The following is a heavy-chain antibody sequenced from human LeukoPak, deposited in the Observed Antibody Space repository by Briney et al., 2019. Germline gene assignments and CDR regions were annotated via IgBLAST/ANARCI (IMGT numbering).Heavy chain of an antibody. D-gene: IGHD3-10*01. CDR2: IIPIFGMA. V-gene: IGHV1-69*04. J-gene: IGHJ4*02. Sequence: GSSVKVSCKASGGTFSSYAISWVRQAPGQGLEWMGRIIPIFGMANYAQKFQGRVTITADKSTSTAYMELSSLRSEDTAVYYCARELRVRWFGESLDYWGQGTLVTVSS. CDR3: ARELRVRWFGESLDY. CDR1: GGTFSSYA.